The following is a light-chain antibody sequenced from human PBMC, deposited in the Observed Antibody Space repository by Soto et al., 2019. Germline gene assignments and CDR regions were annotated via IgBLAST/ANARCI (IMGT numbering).Light chain of an antibody. CDR3: QQYDSYPLT. J-gene: IGKJ4*01. CDR2: DAS. Sequence: DIQMTQSPSTLSASVGDRVTITCRASQSLNIWLAWYQQKPGKSPNLLIYDASSLERGVPSRFSGSGSGTEFTLTISSLQPDDFATYYCQQYDSYPLTFGGGTKVDLK. V-gene: IGKV1-5*01. CDR1: QSLNIW.